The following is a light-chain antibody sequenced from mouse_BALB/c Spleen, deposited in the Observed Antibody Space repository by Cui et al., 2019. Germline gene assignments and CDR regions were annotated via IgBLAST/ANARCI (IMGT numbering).Light chain of an antibody. V-gene: IGKV4-74*01. J-gene: IGKJ5*01. CDR2: STS. CDR1: SSVSSSY. Sequence: QIVLTQSPAIMSASLGERVTMTCTASSSVSSSYLHWYQQKPGSSPKLWIESTSNLVSGVPARFSGSGSGTSYSLTISSMEAEDAATYYCHQYHRSPPITFGAGTKLELK. CDR3: HQYHRSPPIT.